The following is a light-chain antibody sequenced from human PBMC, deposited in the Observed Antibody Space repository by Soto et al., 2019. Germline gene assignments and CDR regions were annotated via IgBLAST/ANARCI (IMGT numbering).Light chain of an antibody. V-gene: IGLV2-14*03. J-gene: IGLJ1*01. Sequence: QSVLTQPASVSGSPGQSITISCTGTSSDVGGSNYVSWYQQHPGKAPKLMIDGVTNRPSGVSNRFSASKSGNTASLTISGLQAEDEAEYYCSSYTSSTTVFGTGTKVTVL. CDR1: SSDVGGSNY. CDR2: GVT. CDR3: SSYTSSTTV.